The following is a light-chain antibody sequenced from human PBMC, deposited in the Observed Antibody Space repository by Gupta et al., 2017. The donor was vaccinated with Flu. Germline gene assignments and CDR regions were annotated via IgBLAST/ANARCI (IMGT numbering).Light chain of an antibody. J-gene: IGLJ3*02. V-gene: IGLV2-14*01. Sequence: QSALTQPASVSGSPGQSIAISCPGSNSDVGGYNVVSWYQQYPGNAPKLLIYEVTNRPSGVSYRFSGSKSGNTSSLTIAGRQAEDEADYYCSSYTTSRTLVFGGGTKLTVL. CDR1: NSDVGGYNV. CDR2: EVT. CDR3: SSYTTSRTLV.